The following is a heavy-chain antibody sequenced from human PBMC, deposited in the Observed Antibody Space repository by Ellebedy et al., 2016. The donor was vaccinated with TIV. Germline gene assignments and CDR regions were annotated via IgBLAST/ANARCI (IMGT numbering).Heavy chain of an antibody. D-gene: IGHD3-9*01. CDR2: IYHIGST. Sequence: MPSETLSLTCTVSGGSINNTNSYWGWIRQPPGKGLEWIGSIYHIGSTYYNPSLKSRVTISVDTSKNQLYLKLSSVTAADTAVYYCASGYYDTLTGSTGGDFDSWGQGTLVTVSS. CDR3: ASGYYDTLTGSTGGDFDS. V-gene: IGHV4-39*07. CDR1: GGSINNTNSY. J-gene: IGHJ4*02.